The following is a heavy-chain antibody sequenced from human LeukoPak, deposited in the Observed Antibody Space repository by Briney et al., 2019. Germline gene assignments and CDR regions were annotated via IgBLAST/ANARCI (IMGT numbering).Heavy chain of an antibody. CDR1: GGSFSGYY. V-gene: IGHV4-34*01. CDR2: INHSGST. Sequence: SETLSLTCAVYGGSFSGYYWSWIRQPPGKGLEWIGEINHSGSTNYNPSLKSRVTISVDTSKNQFSLKLSSVTAADTAVYYCARLKYGENDYWGQGTLVTVSS. J-gene: IGHJ4*02. D-gene: IGHD4-17*01. CDR3: ARLKYGENDY.